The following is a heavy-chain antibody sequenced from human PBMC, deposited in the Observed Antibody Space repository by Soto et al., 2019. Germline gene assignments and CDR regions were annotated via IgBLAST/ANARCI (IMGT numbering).Heavy chain of an antibody. V-gene: IGHV3-33*01. CDR1: GFTLSDYG. D-gene: IGHD2-15*01. CDR2: IWSDGNRK. CDR3: VRGGKTAGGFDV. Sequence: QVQLVESGGGAVQPGRSLRLSCAASGFTLSDYGMHWVRQAPDKGLEWVAVIWSDGNRKYYADAVKGRFTISRDNPDNTLFLETHSLTADDTAVYYCVRGGKTAGGFDVWGQGTMVTVSS. J-gene: IGHJ3*01.